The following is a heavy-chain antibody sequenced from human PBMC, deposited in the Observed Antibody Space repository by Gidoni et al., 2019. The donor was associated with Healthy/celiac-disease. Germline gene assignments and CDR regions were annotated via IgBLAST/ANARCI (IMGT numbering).Heavy chain of an antibody. CDR1: GYTFTSYY. J-gene: IGHJ5*02. Sequence: QVQLVQSGAEVKKPGASVKVSCKASGYTFTSYYMHWVRQAPGQGLEWMGIINPSGGSTSYAQKFQGRVTMTRDTSTSTVYMELSSLRSEDTAVYYCARAHCSSTSCKHNWFDPWGQGTLVTVSS. V-gene: IGHV1-46*01. CDR3: ARAHCSSTSCKHNWFDP. D-gene: IGHD2-2*01. CDR2: INPSGGST.